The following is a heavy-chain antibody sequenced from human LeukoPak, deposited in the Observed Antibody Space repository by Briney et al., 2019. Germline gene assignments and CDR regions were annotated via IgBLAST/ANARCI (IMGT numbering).Heavy chain of an antibody. D-gene: IGHD3-22*01. V-gene: IGHV1-24*01. Sequence: GASVKVSCKVSGYTLTELSMHWVRQAPGEGLEWMGGFDPEDGETIYAQKFQGRVTMTRDTSISTAYMELSRLRSDDTAVYYCARATYDSSGYLQYYFDYWGQGTLVTVSS. CDR1: GYTLTELS. CDR2: FDPEDGET. J-gene: IGHJ4*02. CDR3: ARATYDSSGYLQYYFDY.